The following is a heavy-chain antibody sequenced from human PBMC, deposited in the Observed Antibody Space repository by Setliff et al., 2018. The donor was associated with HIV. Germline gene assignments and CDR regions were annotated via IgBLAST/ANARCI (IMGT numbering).Heavy chain of an antibody. D-gene: IGHD5-18*01. CDR2: IYYSGNT. CDR3: ARSPGVDTNMAFDY. V-gene: IGHV4-59*01. CDR1: GGSIINNF. Sequence: LSLTCTVSGGSIINNFWSWIRLPPGKGLEYIGYIYYSGNTDYNPSLKSRVTISVDRSKNQFSLKLNSVTAADTAVYYCARSPGVDTNMAFDYWGQGRLVTVSS. J-gene: IGHJ4*02.